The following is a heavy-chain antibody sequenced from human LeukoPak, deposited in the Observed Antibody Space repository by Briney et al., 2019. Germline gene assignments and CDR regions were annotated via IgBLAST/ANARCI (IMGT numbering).Heavy chain of an antibody. CDR3: AREATYYYGSGRDY. CDR2: IYYSGST. J-gene: IGHJ4*02. V-gene: IGHV4-39*07. D-gene: IGHD3-10*01. Sequence: ASETLSLTCTVSGGSISSSSYYWGWIRQPPGKGLEWIGSIYYSGSTYYNPSLKSRVTISVDTSKNQFSLKLSSVTAADTAVYYCAREATYYYGSGRDYWGQGTLVTVSS. CDR1: GGSISSSSYY.